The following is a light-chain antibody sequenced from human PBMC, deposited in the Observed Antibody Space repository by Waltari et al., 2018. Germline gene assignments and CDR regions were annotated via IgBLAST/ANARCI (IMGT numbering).Light chain of an antibody. V-gene: IGLV10-54*04. CDR1: NNNVGYEG. J-gene: IGLJ3*02. Sequence: QAGLTQPPSVSKGLRQTATLTCTGNNNNVGYEGATWLQQHPGHPPKLLFYRNNNRPSGISERFSASRSGSTASLTITGLQTEDEADYYCSAWDRSLSAWVFGGGTKLTVL. CDR2: RNN. CDR3: SAWDRSLSAWV.